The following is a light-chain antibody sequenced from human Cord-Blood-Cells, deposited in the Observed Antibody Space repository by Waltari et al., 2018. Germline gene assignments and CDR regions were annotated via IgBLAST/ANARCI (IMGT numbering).Light chain of an antibody. CDR1: NIGSKS. CDR3: QVWGRSSDVV. V-gene: IGLV3-21*03. J-gene: IGLJ2*01. Sequence: SYVLTQPPSVSVAPGKTARITRGGNNIGSKSVHWYQQKPGQAPVLVVYDDSDQPSGLPERFSGAKSGKTATLAIGRVEAGDEAGDCCQVWGRSSDVVFGGGTKLTVL. CDR2: DDS.